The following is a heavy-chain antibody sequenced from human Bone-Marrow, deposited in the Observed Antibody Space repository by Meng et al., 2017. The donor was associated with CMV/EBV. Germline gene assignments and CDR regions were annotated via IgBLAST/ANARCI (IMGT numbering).Heavy chain of an antibody. CDR1: DGSISSSSYY. J-gene: IGHJ5*02. CDR3: AGHGNYWDANWFDP. Sequence: SETLSLTCSVSDGSISSSSYYWGWIRQPPGNGLEWIGSIYYSGSTYYNPSLKSRITISVDTSKNQFSSKLNSVTAADTAVYYCAGHGNYWDANWFDPCGQGTLVTVSS. D-gene: IGHD1-1*01. CDR2: IYYSGST. V-gene: IGHV4-39*01.